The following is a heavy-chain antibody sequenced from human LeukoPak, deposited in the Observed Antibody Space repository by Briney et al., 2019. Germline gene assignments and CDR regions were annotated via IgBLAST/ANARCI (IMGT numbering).Heavy chain of an antibody. D-gene: IGHD2-2*01. CDR3: AKSLSSTSPDDAFDI. J-gene: IGHJ3*02. CDR1: GFTFSSYG. Sequence: GGSLRLSCAASGFTFSSYGMHWVRQAPGKGLEWVAVISYDGSDKYYADSVKGRFTISRDNSKNTLYLQMNSLRAEDTAVYYCAKSLSSTSPDDAFDIWGQGTMVTVSS. CDR2: ISYDGSDK. V-gene: IGHV3-30*18.